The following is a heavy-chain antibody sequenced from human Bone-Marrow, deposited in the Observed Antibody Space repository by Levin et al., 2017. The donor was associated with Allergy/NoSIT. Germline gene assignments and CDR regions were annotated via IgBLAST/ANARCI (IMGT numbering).Heavy chain of an antibody. D-gene: IGHD5-24*01. J-gene: IGHJ4*02. CDR2: ISWNSGSI. V-gene: IGHV3-9*01. Sequence: GGSLRLSCAASGFTFDDYAMHWVRQAPGKGLEWVSGISWNSGSIGYADSVKGRFTISRDNAKNSLYLQMNSLRAEDTALYYCAKSCRGRWLQLFFDYWGQGTLVTVSS. CDR1: GFTFDDYA. CDR3: AKSCRGRWLQLFFDY.